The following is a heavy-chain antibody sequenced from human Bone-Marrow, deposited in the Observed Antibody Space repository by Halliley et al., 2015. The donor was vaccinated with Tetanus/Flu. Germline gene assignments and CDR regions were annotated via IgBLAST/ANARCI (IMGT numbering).Heavy chain of an antibody. V-gene: IGHV3-49*02. Sequence: YGGTTEYAASVQGRFTISRDDSKSIAYLQMNSLTTEDPAVYFCARDLLLTIPTPRYHGLDVWGQGTSVTVSS. CDR2: YGGTT. J-gene: IGHJ6*02. D-gene: IGHD2-15*01. CDR3: ARDLLLTIPTPRYHGLDV.